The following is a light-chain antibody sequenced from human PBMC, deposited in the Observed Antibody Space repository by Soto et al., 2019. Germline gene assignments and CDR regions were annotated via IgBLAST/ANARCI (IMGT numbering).Light chain of an antibody. V-gene: IGKV3D-15*01. CDR1: QSVGIY. J-gene: IGKJ5*01. CDR2: DAS. CDR3: QQYSNWPYT. Sequence: PGERATLSCRASQSVGIYLAWYQQKPGQAPRVLIYDASNRATGIPVRFSGSGSGTEFTLTISRLQSEDFAIFYCQQYSNWPYTFGQGTRLEIK.